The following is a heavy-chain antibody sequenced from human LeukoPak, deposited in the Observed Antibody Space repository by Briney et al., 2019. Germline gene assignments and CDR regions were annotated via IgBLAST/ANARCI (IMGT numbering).Heavy chain of an antibody. CDR3: ARGTIAAAAGYNWFDP. V-gene: IGHV4-34*01. D-gene: IGHD6-13*01. CDR1: GGSFSGYY. CDR2: INHSGST. J-gene: IGHJ5*02. Sequence: SETLSLTCAVYGGSFSGYYWSWIRQPPGKGLEWIGEINHSGSTNYNPSLKSRVTISIDTSKNQFSLKLSSVTAADTAVYYCARGTIAAAAGYNWFDPWGQGTLVTVSS.